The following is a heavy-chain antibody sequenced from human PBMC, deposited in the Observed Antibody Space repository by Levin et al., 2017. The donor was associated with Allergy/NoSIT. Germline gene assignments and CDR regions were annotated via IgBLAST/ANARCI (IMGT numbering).Heavy chain of an antibody. J-gene: IGHJ6*02. D-gene: IGHD6-13*01. Sequence: GGSLRLSCAASGFTFSSYSMNWVRQAPGKGLEWVSYISSSSSTIYYADSVKGRFTISRDNAKNSLYLQMNSLRDEDTAVYYCARAIPWQLGGGMDVWGQGTTVTVSS. CDR3: ARAIPWQLGGGMDV. V-gene: IGHV3-48*02. CDR1: GFTFSSYS. CDR2: ISSSSSTI.